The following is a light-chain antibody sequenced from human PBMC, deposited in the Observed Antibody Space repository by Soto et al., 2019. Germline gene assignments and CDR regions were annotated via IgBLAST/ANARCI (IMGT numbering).Light chain of an antibody. Sequence: EIVLTQSPATLSLSPGERATLSCWASQSISVYLAWYQQRPGQAPGLLIHDGSNRATGIPARFSGSGSGTDFTLTISRLEPDDFAVYYCQQRADWPITFGQGTRLEIK. CDR1: QSISVY. J-gene: IGKJ5*01. V-gene: IGKV3-11*01. CDR2: DGS. CDR3: QQRADWPIT.